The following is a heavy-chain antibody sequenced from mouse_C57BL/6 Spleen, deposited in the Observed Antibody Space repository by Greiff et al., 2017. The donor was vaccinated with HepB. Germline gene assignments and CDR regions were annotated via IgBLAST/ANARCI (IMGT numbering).Heavy chain of an antibody. Sequence: EVMLVESEGGLVQPGSSMKLSCTASGFTFSDYYMAWVRQVPEKGLEWVANINYDGSSTYYLDSLKSRFIISRDNANNILYMQMSSLKSEDTATYYCARNYYGYYFDYWGQGTTLTVSS. CDR3: ARNYYGYYFDY. CDR1: GFTFSDYY. V-gene: IGHV5-16*01. CDR2: INYDGSST. D-gene: IGHD1-1*01. J-gene: IGHJ2*01.